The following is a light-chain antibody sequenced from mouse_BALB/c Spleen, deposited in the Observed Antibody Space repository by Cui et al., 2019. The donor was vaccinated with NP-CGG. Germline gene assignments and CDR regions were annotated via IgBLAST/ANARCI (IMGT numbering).Light chain of an antibody. CDR3: ALWYSNHWV. V-gene: IGLV1*01. CDR2: GTN. CDR1: TGTVTTNNS. J-gene: IGLJ1*01. Sequence: QAVVTQESALTTSPGETVTLTCRSNTGTVTTNNSANWVQEKPDHLFTGLIGGTNNRAPGFPARFSGSLIGDKAALTITGAQTEDEAIYFCALWYSNHWVFGGGTKLTVL.